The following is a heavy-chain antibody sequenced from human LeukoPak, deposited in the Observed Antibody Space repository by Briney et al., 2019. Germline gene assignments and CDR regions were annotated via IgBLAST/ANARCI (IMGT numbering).Heavy chain of an antibody. CDR3: ARVEGQYSSSWYYYYYGMDV. V-gene: IGHV7-4-1*02. J-gene: IGHJ6*02. CDR1: GYTFTSYA. Sequence: APVKVSCKASGYTFTSYAMNWVRQAPGQGLEWMGWINTNTGNPTYAQGFTGRFVFSLDTSVSTAYLQISSLKAEDTAVYYCARVEGQYSSSWYYYYYGMDVWGQGTTVTVSS. CDR2: INTNTGNP. D-gene: IGHD6-13*01.